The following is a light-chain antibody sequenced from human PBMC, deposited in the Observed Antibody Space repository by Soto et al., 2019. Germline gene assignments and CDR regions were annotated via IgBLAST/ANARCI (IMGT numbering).Light chain of an antibody. J-gene: IGKJ3*01. CDR1: QSISSY. Sequence: DIQMTQAPSSLSASVGDRVTITCRASQSISSYLNWYQQKPGKAPKLLIYAASSLQSGVPSRFSGSGSGTDFTLTINSLHPEDFATYYCQQSYSTFRTFGPGTKVDI. CDR2: AAS. V-gene: IGKV1-39*01. CDR3: QQSYSTFRT.